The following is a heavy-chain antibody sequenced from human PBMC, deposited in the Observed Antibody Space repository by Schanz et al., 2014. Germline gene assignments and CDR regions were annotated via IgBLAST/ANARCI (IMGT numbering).Heavy chain of an antibody. CDR1: GFTFSDNF. CDR2: ITTSTSYT. CDR3: ARLGRMGAFDI. Sequence: QVQLVESGGGLVKPGGSLRLSCAASGFTFSDNFMSWIRQAPGKGLEWISYITTSTSYTNYADSVKGRFIISRDNAKKSLFLQMNSLRAEDTAVYYCARLGRMGAFDIWGQGTMVTVSS. D-gene: IGHD2-8*01. V-gene: IGHV3-11*06. J-gene: IGHJ3*02.